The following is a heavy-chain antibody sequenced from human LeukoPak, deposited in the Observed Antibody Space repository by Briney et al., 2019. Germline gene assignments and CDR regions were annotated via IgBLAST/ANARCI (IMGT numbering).Heavy chain of an antibody. D-gene: IGHD3-22*01. V-gene: IGHV1-2*02. J-gene: IGHJ4*02. Sequence: ASVKVSCKASGYTFTGYYMHWVRQAPGQGLEWMGWINPNSGGTNYAQKFQGRVTMTRDTSISTAYMELSRLRSDDTAVYYCARRGEYYYDSSGSVYFDYWGQGTLVTVSS. CDR1: GYTFTGYY. CDR3: ARRGEYYYDSSGSVYFDY. CDR2: INPNSGGT.